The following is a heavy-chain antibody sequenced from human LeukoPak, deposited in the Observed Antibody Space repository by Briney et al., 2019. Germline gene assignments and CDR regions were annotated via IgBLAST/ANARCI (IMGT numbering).Heavy chain of an antibody. CDR3: ARVRSGSSAGNYGMDV. V-gene: IGHV3-11*04. J-gene: IGHJ6*02. CDR1: GVTLSSYA. CDR2: ISSSGSTI. Sequence: GGSLRLSYAASGVTLSSYAMSWIRQAPGEGLEWVSYISSSGSTIYYADSVKGRFTISRDNAKNSLYLQMKSLRAEDTAVYYCARVRSGSSAGNYGMDVWGQGTTVTVSS. D-gene: IGHD1-26*01.